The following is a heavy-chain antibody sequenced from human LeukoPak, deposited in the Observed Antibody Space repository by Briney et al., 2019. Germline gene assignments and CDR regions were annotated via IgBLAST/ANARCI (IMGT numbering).Heavy chain of an antibody. CDR2: VNPNSGGT. Sequence: ASVKVSCKASGYTLTDYYMHWVRQAPGQGLEWMGRVNPNSGGTNYVQKFQGRVTMTRDTSISTVYMELSRLRSDDTAVYYCARVGYYESSGYYEYWGQGTLVTVSS. V-gene: IGHV1-2*06. CDR1: GYTLTDYY. D-gene: IGHD3-22*01. J-gene: IGHJ4*02. CDR3: ARVGYYESSGYYEY.